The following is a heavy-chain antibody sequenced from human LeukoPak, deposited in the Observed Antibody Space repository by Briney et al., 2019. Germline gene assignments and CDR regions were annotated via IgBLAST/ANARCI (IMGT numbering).Heavy chain of an antibody. D-gene: IGHD3-16*01. J-gene: IGHJ4*02. CDR2: MSYNGST. Sequence: NPSETLSLTCTVSGGSIRSYYWNWIRQPPWKGLEWIGYMSYNGSTNYNPSLKIRVTILVDPSKNQFSLRLSSVTAADTAVYYCARRTAFGGYLDYWGQGTQVTVSS. CDR1: GGSIRSYY. CDR3: ARRTAFGGYLDY. V-gene: IGHV4-59*01.